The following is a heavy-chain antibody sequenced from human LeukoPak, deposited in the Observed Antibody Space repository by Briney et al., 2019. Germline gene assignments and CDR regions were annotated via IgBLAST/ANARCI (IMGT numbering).Heavy chain of an antibody. J-gene: IGHJ3*02. Sequence: ASVKVSCKASGYTFTGYYMHWVRQAPGQGLEWMGWINPNSGGTNYAQKFQGRVTMTRDTSISTAYLHWSSLKASDTAMYYCARRGHDYGDRDGFDIWGQGTMVTVSS. CDR1: GYTFTGYY. CDR2: INPNSGGT. V-gene: IGHV1-2*02. CDR3: ARRGHDYGDRDGFDI. D-gene: IGHD4-17*01.